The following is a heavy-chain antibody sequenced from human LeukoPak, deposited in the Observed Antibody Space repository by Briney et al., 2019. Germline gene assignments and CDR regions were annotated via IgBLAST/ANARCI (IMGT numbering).Heavy chain of an antibody. J-gene: IGHJ4*02. V-gene: IGHV1-8*01. D-gene: IGHD6-25*01. Sequence: ASVKVSCKASGYTFTSYDINWVRQATGQGLEWMGWMNPNSGNTGYAQKFQGRVTITADKSTSTAYMELRSLRSDDTAVYYCARDPATIQQRLPIVEVDYWGQGTLVTVSS. CDR2: MNPNSGNT. CDR3: ARDPATIQQRLPIVEVDY. CDR1: GYTFTSYD.